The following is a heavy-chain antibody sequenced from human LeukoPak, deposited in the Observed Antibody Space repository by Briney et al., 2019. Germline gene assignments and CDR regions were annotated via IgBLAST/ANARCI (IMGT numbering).Heavy chain of an antibody. CDR2: MKPDGREI. D-gene: IGHD3-9*01. J-gene: IGHJ4*02. CDR1: GLHFSTYR. V-gene: IGHV3-7*03. Sequence: PGGSLRLSCEASGLHFSTYRMSRLRPAPGKGPELLANMKPDGREIYYGDSVKGRFTISRDNSKNSVYLQMDCLRAEGTAVYDCARDLVERLVMGYFDSWGQGILVTVSS. CDR3: ARDLVERLVMGYFDS.